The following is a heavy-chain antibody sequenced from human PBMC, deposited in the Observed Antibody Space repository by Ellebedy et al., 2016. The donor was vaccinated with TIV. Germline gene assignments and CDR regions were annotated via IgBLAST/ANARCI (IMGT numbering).Heavy chain of an antibody. Sequence: GESLKISXKGSGYSFTNYWIGWVRQMPGKGLEWMGLIYPGDSDTKYSPSFQGQVTISADKSISTAYLQWSSLKASDTAMYYCARSLTGDCPDYWGQGTLVTVSS. V-gene: IGHV5-51*01. CDR1: GYSFTNYW. D-gene: IGHD2-21*02. J-gene: IGHJ4*02. CDR3: ARSLTGDCPDY. CDR2: IYPGDSDT.